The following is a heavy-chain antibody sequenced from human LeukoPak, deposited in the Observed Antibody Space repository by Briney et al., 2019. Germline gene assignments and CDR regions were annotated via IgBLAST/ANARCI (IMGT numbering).Heavy chain of an antibody. CDR1: GFTFSNAW. D-gene: IGHD3-22*01. J-gene: IGHJ6*02. CDR2: ITSKTDGGTT. V-gene: IGHV3-15*01. Sequence: GGSLRLSCAPSGFTFSNAWMNWVRQAPGKGLEWVGRITSKTDGGTTDSAAPVKGRFTTPRDNSKNTLYLQMDSLKTEDTAVYYCTTGGRRESDSSGFYLFYYGMDVWGQGTSVTVSS. CDR3: TTGGRRESDSSGFYLFYYGMDV.